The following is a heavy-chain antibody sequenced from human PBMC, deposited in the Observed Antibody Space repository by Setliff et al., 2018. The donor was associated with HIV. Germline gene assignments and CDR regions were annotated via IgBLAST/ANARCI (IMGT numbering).Heavy chain of an antibody. V-gene: IGHV7-4-1*02. D-gene: IGHD4-17*01. Sequence: GASVKVSCKASGYTFTSYAMSWVRQAPGQGLEWMGWINTNTGNPTYAQGFTGRFVFSLDTSVSTAYLQISSLKAEDTAVYYCAREGASVTPETNAFDIWGQGTVVTVSS. CDR1: GYTFTSYA. J-gene: IGHJ3*02. CDR3: AREGASVTPETNAFDI. CDR2: INTNTGNP.